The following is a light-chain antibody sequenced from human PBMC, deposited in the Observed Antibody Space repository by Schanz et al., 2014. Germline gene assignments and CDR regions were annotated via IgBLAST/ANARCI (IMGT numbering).Light chain of an antibody. J-gene: IGLJ1*01. Sequence: QSALTQPPSASGSPGQSVTISCTGTRSDAGGDNFVSWYQQHPGKAPKLMIYEVTKRPSGVSNRFSGSKSGNTASLTISGLQAEDEADYYCCSYTISSSYVFGTGTKLTVL. CDR2: EVT. V-gene: IGLV2-14*01. CDR1: RSDAGGDNF. CDR3: CSYTISSSYV.